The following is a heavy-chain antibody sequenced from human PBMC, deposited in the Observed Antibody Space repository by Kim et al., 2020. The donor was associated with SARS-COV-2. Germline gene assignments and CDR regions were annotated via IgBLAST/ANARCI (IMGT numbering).Heavy chain of an antibody. CDR2: IYPGDSDT. V-gene: IGHV5-51*01. D-gene: IGHD2-2*02. J-gene: IGHJ4*02. CDR1: GYSFSDYW. Sequence: GESLKISCKASGYSFSDYWIAWVRQMPGKGLEWMGLIYPGDSDTRYSPSFQGQVTISADRSINTAYLQWTSLKASDTAMYYCARRTYTSLWTSDYWGQGTLLTVSS. CDR3: ARRTYTSLWTSDY.